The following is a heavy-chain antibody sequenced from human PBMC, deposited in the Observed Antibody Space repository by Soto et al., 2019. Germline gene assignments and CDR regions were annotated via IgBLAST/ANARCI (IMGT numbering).Heavy chain of an antibody. D-gene: IGHD3-9*01. J-gene: IGHJ6*02. CDR2: IYYSGST. CDR1: GGSISSSSYY. Sequence: SETLSLTCTVSGGSISSSSYYWGWIRQPPGKGLEWIGSIYYSGSTYYNPSLKSRVTISVDTSKNQFSLKLSSVTAPDTAVYYCARAVVGADILTGYYNYYGMDVWGQGTTVTVSS. V-gene: IGHV4-39*07. CDR3: ARAVVGADILTGYYNYYGMDV.